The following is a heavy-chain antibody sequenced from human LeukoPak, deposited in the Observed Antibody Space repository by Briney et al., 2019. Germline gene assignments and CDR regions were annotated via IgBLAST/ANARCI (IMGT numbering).Heavy chain of an antibody. CDR1: GGSISSSSYY. J-gene: IGHJ6*03. Sequence: SETLSLTCTVSGGSISSSSYYWGCIRQPPGKGLEWIGSIYYSGSTYYNPSLKSRVTISVDPSKNQFSLKLSSVTAADTAVYYCARHSGYSYGYAYYYCYMDVWGKGTTVTVSS. D-gene: IGHD5-18*01. CDR3: ARHSGYSYGYAYYYCYMDV. V-gene: IGHV4-39*01. CDR2: IYYSGST.